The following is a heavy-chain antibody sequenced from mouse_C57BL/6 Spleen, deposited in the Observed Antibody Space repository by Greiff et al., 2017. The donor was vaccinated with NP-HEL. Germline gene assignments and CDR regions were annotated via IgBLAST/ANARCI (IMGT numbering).Heavy chain of an antibody. J-gene: IGHJ1*03. CDR3: TRDPDYYGSRYFDV. D-gene: IGHD1-1*01. V-gene: IGHV5-9-1*02. CDR2: ISSGGDYI. CDR1: GFTFSSYA. Sequence: EVMLVESGEGLVKPGGSLKLSCAASGFTFSSYAMSWVRQTPEKRLEWVAYISSGGDYIYYADTVKGRFTISRDNARNTLYLQMSSLKSEDTAMYYCTRDPDYYGSRYFDVWGTGTTVTVSS.